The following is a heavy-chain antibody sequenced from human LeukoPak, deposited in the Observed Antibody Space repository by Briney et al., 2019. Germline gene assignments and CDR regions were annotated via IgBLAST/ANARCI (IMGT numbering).Heavy chain of an antibody. CDR2: ISSSSSYI. J-gene: IGHJ4*02. V-gene: IGHV3-21*01. D-gene: IGHD3-9*01. Sequence: GGSLRLSCAASEFTFSSYSMNWVRQAPGKGLEWVSSISSSSSYIYYADSVKGRFTISRDNAKNSLYLQMNSLRAEDTAVYYCARDPPYYDILTGYYYWGQGTLVTVSS. CDR3: ARDPPYYDILTGYYY. CDR1: EFTFSSYS.